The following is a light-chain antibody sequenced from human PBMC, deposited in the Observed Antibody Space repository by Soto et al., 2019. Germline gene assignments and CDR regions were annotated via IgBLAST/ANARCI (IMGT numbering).Light chain of an antibody. V-gene: IGKV1-39*01. CDR1: QSISSY. CDR2: AAS. J-gene: IGKJ2*01. CDR3: RQSYSTPYT. Sequence: IQMTQSPSSLSASVGDRVTISCRSSQSISSYLNWYQQKPGKAPKLLIYAASSLQSGVPSRFSGSGSGTDFTLTISSLQPEDFANYYCRQSYSTPYTFGQGTKVDIK.